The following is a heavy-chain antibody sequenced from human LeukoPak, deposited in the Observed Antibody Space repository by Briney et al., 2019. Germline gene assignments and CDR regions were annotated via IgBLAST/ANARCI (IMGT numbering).Heavy chain of an antibody. D-gene: IGHD3-10*01. V-gene: IGHV3-53*01. CDR1: EFTVSTNY. J-gene: IGHJ4*02. CDR3: ARAGAGGYFDC. Sequence: GGSLRLSCVVSEFTVSTNYMSWVRQAPAKGLEWVSVISAGGTTYYADSVKGRFTISRDNSKNTVYLQMNSLGAEDTAVYYCARAGAGGYFDCWGQGTLVTVSS. CDR2: ISAGGTT.